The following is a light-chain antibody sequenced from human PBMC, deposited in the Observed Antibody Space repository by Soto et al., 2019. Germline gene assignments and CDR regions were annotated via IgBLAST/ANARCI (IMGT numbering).Light chain of an antibody. CDR2: GAS. Sequence: EIVLTQSPGTLSLSPGQRATLSCRASESISRDYLAWYQQRLRQAPRLLIYGASSGATGIPDRCSGSGSGTDFTLTISRLEPEDFAIYYCQQYGGVPYTFGQGTKLEIK. CDR1: ESISRDY. V-gene: IGKV3-20*01. J-gene: IGKJ2*01. CDR3: QQYGGVPYT.